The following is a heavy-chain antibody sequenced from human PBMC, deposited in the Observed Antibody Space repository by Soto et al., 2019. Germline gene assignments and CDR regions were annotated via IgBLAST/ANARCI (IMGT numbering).Heavy chain of an antibody. CDR2: IIPIFGTA. J-gene: IGHJ5*02. V-gene: IGHV1-69*13. CDR1: GGTFSGYA. CDR3: ARVVVVAAAHFGGEPNSWFDP. D-gene: IGHD2-15*01. Sequence: GASVKVSCKASGGTFSGYAISWVRQAPGQGLEWMGGIIPIFGTANYAQKFQGRVTITADESTSTAYMELSSLRSEDTAVYYCARVVVVAAAHFGGEPNSWFDPWGQGTLVTVSS.